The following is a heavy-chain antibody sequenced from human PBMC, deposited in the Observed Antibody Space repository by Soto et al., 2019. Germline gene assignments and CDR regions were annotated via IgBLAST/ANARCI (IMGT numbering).Heavy chain of an antibody. CDR3: AKESLGDFDY. D-gene: IGHD3-16*01. Sequence: EVQLLESGGGLVQPGGSLRLSCSASGFTFSNYAMSWVRQAPGKGLEWVSAITRSGGSTYYPDSVKGRFTISRDNSKHTLYLQMNRLRAEDTALYCCAKESLGDFDYWGEGTLVTVSS. CDR1: GFTFSNYA. J-gene: IGHJ4*02. V-gene: IGHV3-23*01. CDR2: ITRSGGST.